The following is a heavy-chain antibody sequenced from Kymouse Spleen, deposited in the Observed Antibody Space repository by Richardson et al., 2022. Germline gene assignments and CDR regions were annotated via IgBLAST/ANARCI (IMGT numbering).Heavy chain of an antibody. Sequence: QVQLQESGPGLVKPSQTLSLTCTVSGGSISSGGYYWSWIRQHPGKGLEWIGYIYYSGSTYYNPSLKSRVTISVDTSKNQFSLKLSSVTAADTAVYYCARGITMVRGVISWFDPWGQGTLVTVSS. CDR1: GGSISSGGYY. V-gene: IGHV4-31*03. D-gene: IGHD3-10*01. CDR2: IYYSGST. J-gene: IGHJ5*02. CDR3: ARGITMVRGVISWFDP.